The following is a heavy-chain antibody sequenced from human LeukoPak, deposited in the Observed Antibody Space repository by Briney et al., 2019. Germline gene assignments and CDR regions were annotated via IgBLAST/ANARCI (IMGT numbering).Heavy chain of an antibody. CDR2: IIPILGIA. J-gene: IGHJ4*02. CDR3: ARANPPVYGDSWYYVDY. V-gene: IGHV1-69*04. Sequence: SVNVSCKASGYTFTSYDIDWVRQATGQGLEWMGRIIPILGIANYAQQFQGSVTITADKSTSTAYMELSSLRSEGTGVYYCARANPPVYGDSWYYVDYWGQGTLVTVSS. CDR1: GYTFTSYD. D-gene: IGHD4-17*01.